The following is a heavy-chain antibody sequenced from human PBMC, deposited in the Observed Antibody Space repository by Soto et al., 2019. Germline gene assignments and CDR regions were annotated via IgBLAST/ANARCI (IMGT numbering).Heavy chain of an antibody. D-gene: IGHD2-15*01. J-gene: IGHJ6*02. CDR3: ARDSGGGGTFYGMDV. V-gene: IGHV4-61*08. Sequence: PSETLSLTCTVSGGSIRSGDYYWSWLRQPPGKGLEWIGYIYYSGSTNYNPSLKSRVTISVDTSKNQFSLKLSSVTAADTAVYYCARDSGGGGTFYGMDVWGQGTTVTVSS. CDR1: GGSIRSGDYY. CDR2: IYYSGST.